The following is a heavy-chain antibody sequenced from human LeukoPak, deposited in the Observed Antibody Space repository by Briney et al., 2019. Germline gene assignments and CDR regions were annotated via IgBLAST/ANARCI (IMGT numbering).Heavy chain of an antibody. D-gene: IGHD5-18*01. J-gene: IGHJ4*02. CDR3: ARDDTAMVTGEDY. Sequence: ASVKVSCKASGGTFSSYAISWVRQAPGQGLEWMGIINPSGGSTSYAQKFQGRVTMTRDTSTSTVYMELSSLRSEDTAVCYCARDDTAMVTGEDYWGQGTLVTVSS. CDR2: INPSGGST. V-gene: IGHV1-46*01. CDR1: GGTFSSYA.